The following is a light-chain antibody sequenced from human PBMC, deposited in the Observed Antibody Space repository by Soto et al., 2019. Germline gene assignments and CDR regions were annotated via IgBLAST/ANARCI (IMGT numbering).Light chain of an antibody. CDR1: QDIRSNY. J-gene: IGKJ1*01. CDR3: QQYHSPPLT. V-gene: IGKV3-20*01. CDR2: GAV. Sequence: DIVLTQSPGTLSLSPGRRATLSCRASQDIRSNYVAWFQQKPGQPPRLLIYGAVNRATGIPGRFSGSGSGTEFTLTISSLEPEDFVVYYCQQYHSPPLTFGKGPRWKSN.